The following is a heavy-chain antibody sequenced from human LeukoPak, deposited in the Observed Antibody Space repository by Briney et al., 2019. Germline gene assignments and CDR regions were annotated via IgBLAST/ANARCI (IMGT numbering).Heavy chain of an antibody. Sequence: GGSLRLSCVASGLTFSNYGMHWVRQAPGKGLEWVAVVSYDGNNKYYADSVKGRFTISRDNSKNTVYLQMNSLRAEDTAVYYCARGASGSYYVDYWGQGILVTVSS. CDR3: ARGASGSYYVDY. D-gene: IGHD1-26*01. CDR1: GLTFSNYG. V-gene: IGHV3-30*03. CDR2: VSYDGNNK. J-gene: IGHJ4*02.